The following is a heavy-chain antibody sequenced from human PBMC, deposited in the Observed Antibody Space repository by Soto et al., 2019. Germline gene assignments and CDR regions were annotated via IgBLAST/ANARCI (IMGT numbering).Heavy chain of an antibody. CDR1: GGTFSSYT. V-gene: IGHV1-69*02. CDR2: IIPILGIA. J-gene: IGHJ3*02. CDR3: AMVLRDFAFDI. D-gene: IGHD3-10*01. Sequence: QVQLVQSGAEVKKPGSSVKVSCKASGGTFSSYTISWVRQAPGQGLEWMGRIIPILGIANYAQKFLVRVPMTAAKSTTTAHMVLSSLRSEDTAVYYCAMVLRDFAFDIWGQVTMVTVSS.